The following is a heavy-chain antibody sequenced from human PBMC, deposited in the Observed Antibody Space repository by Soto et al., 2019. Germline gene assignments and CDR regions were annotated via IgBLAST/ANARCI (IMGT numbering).Heavy chain of an antibody. CDR3: AMYLRITMVRGVITPDY. J-gene: IGHJ4*02. CDR1: GFTFSSYS. D-gene: IGHD3-10*01. CDR2: ISSSSSYI. Sequence: GGSLRLSCAASGFTFSSYSMIWVRQAPGKGLEWVSSISSSSSYIYYADSVKGRFTISRDNAKNSLYLQVNSLRAEDTAVYYCAMYLRITMVRGVITPDYRGQGTLVTVSS. V-gene: IGHV3-21*01.